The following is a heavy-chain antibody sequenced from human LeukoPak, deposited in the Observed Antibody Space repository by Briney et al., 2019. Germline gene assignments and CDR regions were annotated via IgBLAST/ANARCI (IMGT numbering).Heavy chain of an antibody. Sequence: GGSLRLSCAASGFTVSSNYMAWVRQAPGKGLEWVPIIYSGGSTYYTDSVKGRFTISRDNSKNTLYLQMNSLRAEDTAVYYCARDGSSGWCAYFDYWGQGTLVTVSS. J-gene: IGHJ4*02. V-gene: IGHV3-53*01. CDR2: IYSGGST. CDR1: GFTVSSNY. D-gene: IGHD6-19*01. CDR3: ARDGSSGWCAYFDY.